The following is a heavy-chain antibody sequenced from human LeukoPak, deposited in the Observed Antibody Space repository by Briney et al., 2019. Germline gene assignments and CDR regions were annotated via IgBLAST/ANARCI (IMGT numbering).Heavy chain of an antibody. CDR1: GFTFSNYA. V-gene: IGHV3-48*03. CDR3: AARYFDWLSTGTGYYFDY. D-gene: IGHD3-9*01. J-gene: IGHJ4*02. Sequence: GGSLRLSCAASGFTFSNYALSWVRQAPGKGLEWVSYISSSGSTIYYADSVEGRFTISRDNAKSSLYLQMNSLRAEDTAVYYCAARYFDWLSTGTGYYFDYWGQGTLVTVSS. CDR2: ISSSGSTI.